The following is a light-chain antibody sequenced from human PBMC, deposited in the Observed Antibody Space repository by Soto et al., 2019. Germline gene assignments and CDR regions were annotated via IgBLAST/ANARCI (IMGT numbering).Light chain of an antibody. V-gene: IGKV3-20*01. CDR3: QQYESSVT. CDR2: GAS. Sequence: EIVLTQSPGSLSLSPGEGATLSCRASQSVSSSFFAWYQQKPGQAPSLLIYGASRRATGVPDRFSGSGSGTDFTLSISRLEPEVFAVYYCQQYESSVTFGQGTKVKIK. J-gene: IGKJ1*01. CDR1: QSVSSSF.